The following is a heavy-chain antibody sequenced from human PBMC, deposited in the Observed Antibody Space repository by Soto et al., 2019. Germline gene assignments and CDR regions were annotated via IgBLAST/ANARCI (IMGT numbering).Heavy chain of an antibody. CDR3: ARLRWEPAAYKYYFDY. D-gene: IGHD2-2*01. V-gene: IGHV4-39*01. CDR2: IYYSGST. Sequence: SETLSLTCTVSGGSISSSSYYWGWIRQPPGKGLEWIGSIYYSGSTYYNPSLKSRVTISVDTSKNQFSLKLSSVTAADTALYYCARLRWEPAAYKYYFDYWGQGTLVTVSS. J-gene: IGHJ4*02. CDR1: GGSISSSSYY.